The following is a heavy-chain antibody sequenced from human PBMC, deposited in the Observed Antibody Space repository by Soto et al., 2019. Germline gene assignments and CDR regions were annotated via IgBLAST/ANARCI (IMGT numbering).Heavy chain of an antibody. Sequence: QMQLVQSGAEVKKTGSTVTVSCQALGNTFTYRYLHWVRQAPGQALEGMGCITPFSGDVHYAQKFQETVTNTRDTSTNTTYMRMSSLRSEDTAMYYCASGAAGSGPFTWELPDHWGQGTLVTVSS. D-gene: IGHD1-26*01. J-gene: IGHJ4*02. CDR2: ITPFSGDV. V-gene: IGHV1-45*01. CDR3: ASGAAGSGPFTWELPDH. CDR1: GNTFTYRY.